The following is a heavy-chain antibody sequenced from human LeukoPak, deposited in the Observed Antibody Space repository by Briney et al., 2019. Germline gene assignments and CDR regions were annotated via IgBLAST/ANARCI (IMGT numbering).Heavy chain of an antibody. J-gene: IGHJ4*02. CDR1: GFTFSSYS. Sequence: SCAASGFTFSSYSMNWVRQAPGKWLEWVSSISSSSSYIYYADSVKGRFTISRDNAKNSLYLQMNSLRAEDTAVYYCARGRSGYDVDYFDYWGQGTLVTVSS. V-gene: IGHV3-21*01. CDR2: ISSSSSYI. CDR3: ARGRSGYDVDYFDY. D-gene: IGHD5-12*01.